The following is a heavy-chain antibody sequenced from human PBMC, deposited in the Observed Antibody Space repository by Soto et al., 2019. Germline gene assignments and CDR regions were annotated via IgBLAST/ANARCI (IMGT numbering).Heavy chain of an antibody. CDR1: GFTFSSYW. J-gene: IGHJ6*03. V-gene: IGHV3-74*01. CDR3: AREVVGIAVANYYYYMDV. CDR2: INSDGSST. D-gene: IGHD6-19*01. Sequence: GGSLRLSCAASGFTFSSYWMHWVRQAPGKGLVWVSRINSDGSSTSYADSVKGRFTISRDNAKNTLYLQMNSLRAEDTAVYYCAREVVGIAVANYYYYMDVWGKGTTVTVSS.